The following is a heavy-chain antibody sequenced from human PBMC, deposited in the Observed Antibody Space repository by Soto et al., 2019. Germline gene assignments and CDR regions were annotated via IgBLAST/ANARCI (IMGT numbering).Heavy chain of an antibody. V-gene: IGHV2-5*02. CDR1: GFSLSTSGVG. J-gene: IGHJ4*02. Sequence: QITLKESGPTLVKPTQTLTLTCTFSGFSLSTSGVGVGWIRQPPGKALEWLALIYWDDDKRYSPSLKSRLTITKDTSKNQVVLTMTNMDPVDTATYYCAHRPRPNDYGAYLDYWGQGTLVTVSS. CDR3: AHRPRPNDYGAYLDY. CDR2: IYWDDDK. D-gene: IGHD4-17*01.